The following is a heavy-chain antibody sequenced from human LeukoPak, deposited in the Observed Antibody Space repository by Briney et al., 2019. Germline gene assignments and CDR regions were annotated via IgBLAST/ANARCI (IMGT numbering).Heavy chain of an antibody. CDR1: GFTFSGAW. D-gene: IGHD3-10*01. CDR2: IKSKSDDETT. V-gene: IGHV3-15*01. J-gene: IGHJ6*02. CDR3: TTELWFGAPPYHYGIDV. Sequence: KSGGSLRLSCAASGFTFSGAWMTWVRQAPGKGLECVGRIKSKSDDETTDYAAPVKGRFTISRDDSKSTLFLQMDSLKTEDTAVYYCTTELWFGAPPYHYGIDVWGQGTTVTVSS.